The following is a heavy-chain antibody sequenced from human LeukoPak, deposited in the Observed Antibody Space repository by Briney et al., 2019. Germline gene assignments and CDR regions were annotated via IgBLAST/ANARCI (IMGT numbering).Heavy chain of an antibody. Sequence: PGGSLRLSCAASGFTFSSYAMSWVRQAPGKGLEWVSAISGSGGSTYYADSVKGRFTISRDNSKNTLYLQMNSLRAEDTAVYYCAKSLGNYYDSSGYFRYYFDSWGQGTLVTVSS. J-gene: IGHJ4*02. CDR3: AKSLGNYYDSSGYFRYYFDS. D-gene: IGHD3-22*01. CDR1: GFTFSSYA. CDR2: ISGSGGST. V-gene: IGHV3-23*01.